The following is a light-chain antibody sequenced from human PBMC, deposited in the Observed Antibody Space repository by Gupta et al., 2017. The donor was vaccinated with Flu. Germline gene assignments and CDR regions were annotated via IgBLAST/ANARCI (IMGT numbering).Light chain of an antibody. CDR2: GTS. Sequence: ATLSLSAGERGTLSCRGSESGNRNFLVWYQQKPGQAPRLLMYGTSNRAPGIPDRCSGDGSGTDFTLTINGLEPEDFGLFYCHQYENSPYTFGQGTKLEIK. CDR3: HQYENSPYT. V-gene: IGKV3-20*01. CDR1: ESGNRNF. J-gene: IGKJ2*01.